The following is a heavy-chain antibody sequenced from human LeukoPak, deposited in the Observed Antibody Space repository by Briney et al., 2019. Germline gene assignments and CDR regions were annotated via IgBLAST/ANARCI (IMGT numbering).Heavy chain of an antibody. V-gene: IGHV4-39*07. CDR1: GGSISSSSYY. Sequence: SETLSLTCTVSGGSISSSSYYWGWIRQPPGKGLEWIGSIYYSGSTYYNPSLKSRVTISVDTSKNQFSLKLSSVTAADTAVYYCARVQLLKDHRGGAFDIWGQGTVVTVSS. D-gene: IGHD3-10*01. CDR2: IYYSGST. CDR3: ARVQLLKDHRGGAFDI. J-gene: IGHJ3*02.